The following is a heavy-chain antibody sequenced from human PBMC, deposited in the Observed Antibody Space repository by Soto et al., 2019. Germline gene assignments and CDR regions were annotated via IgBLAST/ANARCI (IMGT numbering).Heavy chain of an antibody. J-gene: IGHJ5*02. CDR3: ARVERVYGDYNWFDP. CDR2: INHSGST. Sequence: QVQLQQWGAGLLKPSETLSLTCAVYGGSFSGYYWSWIRQPPGKGLEWIGEINHSGSTNYNPSLKSRVTISVDTSKNQFSLKLSSVTAADTAVYYCARVERVYGDYNWFDPWGQGTLVTVSS. CDR1: GGSFSGYY. V-gene: IGHV4-34*01. D-gene: IGHD4-17*01.